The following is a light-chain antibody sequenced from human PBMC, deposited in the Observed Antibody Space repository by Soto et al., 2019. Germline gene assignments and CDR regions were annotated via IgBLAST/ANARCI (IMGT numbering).Light chain of an antibody. V-gene: IGKV1-39*01. CDR3: QQSYSTPRT. Sequence: DIQMTQSPSSLSASVGDRVTITCRASQSISSYLNWYQQKPGKAPKLLIYAASSLQSGVPSRFSGSGSGTDFPLTISSLPPEDFATYYCQQSYSTPRTFGQGTKLEIK. J-gene: IGKJ2*01. CDR2: AAS. CDR1: QSISSY.